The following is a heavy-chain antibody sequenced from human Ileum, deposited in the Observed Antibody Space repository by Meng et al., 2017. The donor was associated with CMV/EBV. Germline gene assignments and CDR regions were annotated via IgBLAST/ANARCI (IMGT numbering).Heavy chain of an antibody. J-gene: IGHJ5*02. D-gene: IGHD3-10*01. V-gene: IGHV4-34*01. CDR3: ARGLRGGSGSYWFDP. CDR1: GGSFSGYY. CDR2: INHSGST. Sequence: VYGGSFSGYYWNCIRHPPGKGLEWIGEINHSGSTNYNPSLKSRVTISVDTSKNQFSLKLSSVTAADTAVYYCARGLRGGSGSYWFDPWGQGTLVTVSS.